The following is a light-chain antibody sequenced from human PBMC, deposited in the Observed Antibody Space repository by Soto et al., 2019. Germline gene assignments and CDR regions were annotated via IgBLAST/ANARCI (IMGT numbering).Light chain of an antibody. CDR2: AAS. V-gene: IGKV1-27*01. Sequence: DIRRTQSRSSLSAFVGDRVTITCRASQDIGNFLAWYQQKPGKVPKLLIYAASTLQSGVPSRFSGSGSGTDFTLTISSLQPEDVATYYCQKCKVAPFTFGGGTKVDIK. J-gene: IGKJ4*01. CDR1: QDIGNF. CDR3: QKCKVAPFT.